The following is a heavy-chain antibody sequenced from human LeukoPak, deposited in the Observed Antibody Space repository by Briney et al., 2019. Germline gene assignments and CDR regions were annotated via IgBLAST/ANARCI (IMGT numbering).Heavy chain of an antibody. CDR2: ICGNCGTA. CDR3: AKHYCSDASCSVFSFDS. D-gene: IGHD2-2*01. J-gene: IGHJ4*02. V-gene: IGHV3-23*01. CDR1: GFTFNNYA. Sequence: GGSLRLSCAASGFTFNNYAMNWVRQAPGKGLEWVSSICGNCGTAYYVDSVKGRFTIYRANYKNTLYLQMHSLSAEDTAVYYCAKHYCSDASCSVFSFDSWGQGTLVTVSS.